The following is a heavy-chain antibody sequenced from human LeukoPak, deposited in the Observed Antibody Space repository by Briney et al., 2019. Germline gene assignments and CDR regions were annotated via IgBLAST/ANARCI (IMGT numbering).Heavy chain of an antibody. CDR2: ISYDGSNK. CDR3: VNFDIVTAYGVHY. J-gene: IGHJ4*02. CDR1: SYPFRLCD. Sequence: GGSLRLLCGAWSYPFRLCDIQGARQAPGKGLEWVAVISYDGSNKYYADSVKGRFTISRDNSKNTLYLQMNSRRAEDTALYYCVNFDIVTAYGVHYWGQGTLVTVSS. V-gene: IGHV3-30*18. D-gene: IGHD2-21*02.